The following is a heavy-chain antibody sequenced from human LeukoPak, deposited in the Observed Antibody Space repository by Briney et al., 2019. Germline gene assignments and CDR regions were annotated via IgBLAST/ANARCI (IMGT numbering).Heavy chain of an antibody. CDR2: IYYSGST. CDR1: GGSISSYY. J-gene: IGHJ3*02. Sequence: SETLSLTCTVSGGSISSYYWSWVRQPPGKGLEWIGYIYYSGSTSYNPSLKSRVTISADTSKNQFSLKLSSVTAADTALYYCARTYYYDSPDGFDIWGQGTMVTVSS. CDR3: ARTYYYDSPDGFDI. D-gene: IGHD3-22*01. V-gene: IGHV4-59*01.